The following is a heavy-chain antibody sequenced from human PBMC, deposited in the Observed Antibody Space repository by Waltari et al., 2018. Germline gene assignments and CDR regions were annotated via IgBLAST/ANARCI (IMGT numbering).Heavy chain of an antibody. J-gene: IGHJ3*02. CDR1: GITFSIYA. CDR2: ISDNGDNS. D-gene: IGHD3-22*01. Sequence: EIQLLESGGGFVQPGGSLRLSCAASGITFSIYAMSWVRQAPGKGLEWVSAISDNGDNSDYTDSVKGRFTISRDNSKETLYLQMNTLRAEDTALYYCVRRGGSAYSGAFDIWGQGTMVTVSS. CDR3: VRRGGSAYSGAFDI. V-gene: IGHV3-23*01.